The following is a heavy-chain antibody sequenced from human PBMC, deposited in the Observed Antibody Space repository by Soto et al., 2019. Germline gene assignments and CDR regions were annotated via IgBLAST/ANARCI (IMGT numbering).Heavy chain of an antibody. D-gene: IGHD3-3*01. CDR2: TYWDDDQ. CDR3: ARSTSDNFWSGTFDY. V-gene: IGHV2-5*02. Sequence: QITLKESGPTLVSPTQPLTLTCSFSGFSLKTIGISVGWNRQPPGKALEWLAPTYWDDDQRYSPSLKTRLTITSQASKNQVLLAMTTADPVDTATYYSARSTSDNFWSGTFDYWGPGIVVTVSS. J-gene: IGHJ4*02. CDR1: GFSLKTIGIS.